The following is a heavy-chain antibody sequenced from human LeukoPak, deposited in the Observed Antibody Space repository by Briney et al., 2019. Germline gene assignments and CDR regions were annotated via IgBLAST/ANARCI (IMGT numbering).Heavy chain of an antibody. J-gene: IGHJ4*02. V-gene: IGHV4-59*01. CDR2: IYYGGST. CDR1: GGSISSYY. Sequence: SETLSLTCTVSGGSISSYYWTWIRQPPGKGLEWIGYIYYGGSTNYNPSLKSRVTISVDTSKNQFSLKLSSVTAADTAVYYCARGPAISLDTGYFDYWGQGTQVTVSS. CDR3: ARGPAISLDTGYFDY. D-gene: IGHD5-18*01.